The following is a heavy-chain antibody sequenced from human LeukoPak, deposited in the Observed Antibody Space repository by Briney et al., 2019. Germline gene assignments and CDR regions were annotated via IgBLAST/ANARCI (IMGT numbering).Heavy chain of an antibody. Sequence: ASVTVSCKASGYTFTSYGISWVRQAPGQGLEWMGWISAYNGNTNYAQKLQGRVTMTTDTSTSTAYMELRSLRSDDTAVYYCARAVSLTYYDILTGWAKREFDYWGQGTLVTVSS. J-gene: IGHJ4*02. CDR2: ISAYNGNT. CDR1: GYTFTSYG. D-gene: IGHD3-9*01. CDR3: ARAVSLTYYDILTGWAKREFDY. V-gene: IGHV1-18*01.